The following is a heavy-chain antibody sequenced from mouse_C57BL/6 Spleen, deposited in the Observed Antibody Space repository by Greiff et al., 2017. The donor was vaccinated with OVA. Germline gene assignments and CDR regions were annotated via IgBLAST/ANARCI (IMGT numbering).Heavy chain of an antibody. CDR2: IDPSDSYT. CDR3: ARYYGNYDY. Sequence: VKLQQPGAELVMPGASVKLSCKASGYTFTSYWMHWVKQRPGQGLEWIGEIDPSDSYTNYNQKFKGKSTLPVDKSSSTAYMQLSSLTSEDSAVYYCARYYGNYDYWGQGTTLTVSS. V-gene: IGHV1-69*01. D-gene: IGHD2-1*01. CDR1: GYTFTSYW. J-gene: IGHJ2*01.